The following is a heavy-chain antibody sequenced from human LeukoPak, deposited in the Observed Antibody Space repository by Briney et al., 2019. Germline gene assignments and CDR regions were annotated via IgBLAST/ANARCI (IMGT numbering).Heavy chain of an antibody. Sequence: SVKVSCKASGGTFSSYAISWVRQAPGQGLEWMGRIIPILGIANYAQKFQGRVTITADKSTSTAYMELSSLRSEGTAVHYCARAGIFGVVIRTGYYYGMDVWGQGTTVTVSS. CDR3: ARAGIFGVVIRTGYYYGMDV. CDR2: IIPILGIA. D-gene: IGHD3-3*01. J-gene: IGHJ6*02. CDR1: GGTFSSYA. V-gene: IGHV1-69*04.